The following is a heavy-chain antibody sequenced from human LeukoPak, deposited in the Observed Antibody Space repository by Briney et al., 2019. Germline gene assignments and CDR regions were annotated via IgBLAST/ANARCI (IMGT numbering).Heavy chain of an antibody. Sequence: PSETLSLTCTVSGGSISSSSYYWGWIRQPPGKGLEWIGYIYYSGSTNYNPSLKSRVTISVDTSKNQFSLKLSSVTAADTAVYYCARQGDSSIDWFDPWGQGTLVTVSS. V-gene: IGHV4-61*05. CDR3: ARQGDSSIDWFDP. D-gene: IGHD3-22*01. J-gene: IGHJ5*02. CDR1: GGSISSSSYY. CDR2: IYYSGST.